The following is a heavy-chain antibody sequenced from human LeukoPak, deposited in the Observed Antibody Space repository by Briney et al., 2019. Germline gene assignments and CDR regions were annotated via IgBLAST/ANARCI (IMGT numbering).Heavy chain of an antibody. J-gene: IGHJ4*02. Sequence: PGGSLRLSCAASGFSISTYWIHWVRQAPGKGLVWVSRINPDGSTTYYADSVKGRITISRDNSKNTLYLQMNSLRAEDTAVYYCAEAAYGSESYYDPFDYWGQGTLVTVSS. V-gene: IGHV3-74*01. CDR1: GFSISTYW. CDR2: INPDGSTT. D-gene: IGHD3-10*01. CDR3: AEAAYGSESYYDPFDY.